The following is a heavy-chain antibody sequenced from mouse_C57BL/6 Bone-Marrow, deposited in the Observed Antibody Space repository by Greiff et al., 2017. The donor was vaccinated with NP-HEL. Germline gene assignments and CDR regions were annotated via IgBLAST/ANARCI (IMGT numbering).Heavy chain of an antibody. CDR1: GYTFTSSW. Sequence: QVQLQQPGAELVKPGASVKLSCKASGYTFTSSWMHWVKQRPGQGLEWIGMIHPNSGSTNYNEKFKSKATLTVDKSSSTAYMQLSSLTSEDSAVYYCAIPVITTGVARAYWGQGTLVTVSA. J-gene: IGHJ3*01. V-gene: IGHV1-64*01. D-gene: IGHD1-1*01. CDR2: IHPNSGST. CDR3: AIPVITTGVARAY.